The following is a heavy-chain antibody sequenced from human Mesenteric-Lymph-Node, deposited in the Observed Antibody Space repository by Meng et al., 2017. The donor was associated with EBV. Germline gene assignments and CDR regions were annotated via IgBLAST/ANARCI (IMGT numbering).Heavy chain of an antibody. J-gene: IGHJ4*02. CDR1: GVTFSNYW. V-gene: IGHV3-74*01. CDR3: ARERRVG. CDR2: INTDGTST. Sequence: EVQLVEAGGKLVQPGGSLRLSCAASGVTFSNYWMHRVRQAPGKGLVWVSRINTDGTSTYYADSVKGRFTISRDNAKNTLYLQMNSLRAEDTAMYYCARERRVGWGQGTLVTVSS.